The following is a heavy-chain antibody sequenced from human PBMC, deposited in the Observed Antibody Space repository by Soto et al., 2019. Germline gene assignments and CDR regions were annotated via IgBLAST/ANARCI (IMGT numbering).Heavy chain of an antibody. Sequence: KPSETLSLTCTVSGGSISSSSYYWGWIRQPPGKGLEWIGSIYYSGSTYYNPSLKSRVTIFVDTSKNQFSLKLSSVTAADTAVYYCARDRITIFXVVPWTFDYXXXGTLVTVSS. D-gene: IGHD3-3*01. CDR3: ARDRITIFXVVPWTFDY. V-gene: IGHV4-39*01. CDR1: GGSISSSSYY. CDR2: IYYSGST. J-gene: IGHJ4*02.